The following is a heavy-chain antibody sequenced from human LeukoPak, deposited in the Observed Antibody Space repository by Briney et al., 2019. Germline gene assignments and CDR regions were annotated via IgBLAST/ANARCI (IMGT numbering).Heavy chain of an antibody. V-gene: IGHV4-39*01. J-gene: IGHJ5*02. CDR2: IYYSGST. Sequence: SETLSLTCTVSGGSISSSSYYWGWIRQPPGKGLEWIGSIYYSGSTYYNPSLKSRVTISVDTSKNQFSLKLSSVTAADTAVYYCARHKIIAAAGSNWFDPWGQGTLVTVSS. CDR1: GGSISSSSYY. CDR3: ARHKIIAAAGSNWFDP. D-gene: IGHD6-13*01.